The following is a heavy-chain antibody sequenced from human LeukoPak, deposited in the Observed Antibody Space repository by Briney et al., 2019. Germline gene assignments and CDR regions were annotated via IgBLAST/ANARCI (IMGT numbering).Heavy chain of an antibody. Sequence: GASVKVSCKASGYTFTSYGISWVRQVPGQGLEWMGWISAYNGNTNYAQKLQGRVTMTTDTSTSTAYMELRSLRSDDTAVYYCARLTYYDFWSGYSAYFDYWGQGTLVTVSS. D-gene: IGHD3-3*01. J-gene: IGHJ4*02. CDR1: GYTFTSYG. CDR2: ISAYNGNT. CDR3: ARLTYYDFWSGYSAYFDY. V-gene: IGHV1-18*01.